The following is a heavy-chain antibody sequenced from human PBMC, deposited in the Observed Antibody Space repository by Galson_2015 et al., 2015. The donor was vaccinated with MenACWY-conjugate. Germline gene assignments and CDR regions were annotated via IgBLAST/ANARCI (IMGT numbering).Heavy chain of an antibody. CDR1: GFTFRNYW. Sequence: SLRLSCAASGFTFRNYWMTWVRQAPGKGLEWVASIKKDGSEKSYVDSVKGRFTISRDNAKNSLYLEMNSLRVEDTAVYSCARGHYGMDVWGQGTTVTASS. CDR2: IKKDGSEK. J-gene: IGHJ6*02. V-gene: IGHV3-7*03. CDR3: ARGHYGMDV.